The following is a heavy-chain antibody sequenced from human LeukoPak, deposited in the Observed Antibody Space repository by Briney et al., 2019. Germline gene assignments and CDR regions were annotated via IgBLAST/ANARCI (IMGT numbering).Heavy chain of an antibody. J-gene: IGHJ4*02. V-gene: IGHV1-69*13. CDR3: ARSAPSDYQTKRLDY. Sequence: ASVTVSCTASGGTFSSYAISWVRQAPGQGLEWMGGIIPIFGTANYAQKFQGRVTITADESTSTAYTELSSLRSEDTAVYYCARSAPSDYQTKRLDYWGQGTLVTVSS. CDR2: IIPIFGTA. D-gene: IGHD4-17*01. CDR1: GGTFSSYA.